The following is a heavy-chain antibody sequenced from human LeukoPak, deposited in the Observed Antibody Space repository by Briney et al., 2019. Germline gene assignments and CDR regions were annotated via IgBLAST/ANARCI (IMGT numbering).Heavy chain of an antibody. V-gene: IGHV1-2*02. CDR2: LNPASGAT. CDR3: ARVAVTTPFDY. D-gene: IGHD4-17*01. Sequence: ASVKVSCKASGYNFTKHYMHWVRQAPGQGLEWMGWLNPASGATRYAQKFQDRVTMTRDSSITTGYLDLGRLRSDDTAVYYCARVAVTTPFDYWGQGTLVTVSS. J-gene: IGHJ4*02. CDR1: GYNFTKHY.